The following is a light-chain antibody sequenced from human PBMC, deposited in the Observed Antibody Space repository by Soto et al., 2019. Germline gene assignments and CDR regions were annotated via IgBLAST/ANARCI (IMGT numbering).Light chain of an antibody. Sequence: QSVLTQPASVSGSPGQSITISCTGTSSDVGGYDYVSWYQHLPGKAPKLMICDVSNRPSGVSNRFSGSKSGNTASLTISGLQAEDEADYYCSSYSSSSTLVVFGGGTKLTVL. CDR1: SSDVGGYDY. CDR2: DVS. CDR3: SSYSSSSTLVV. V-gene: IGLV2-14*03. J-gene: IGLJ3*02.